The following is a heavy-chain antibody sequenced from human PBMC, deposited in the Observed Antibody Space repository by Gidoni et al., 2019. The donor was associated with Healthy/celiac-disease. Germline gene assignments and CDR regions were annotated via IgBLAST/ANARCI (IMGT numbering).Heavy chain of an antibody. CDR3: ARQMVAYCGGDCSYFDY. J-gene: IGHJ4*02. CDR2: IYYSGST. D-gene: IGHD2-21*02. CDR1: GGSISSYY. Sequence: QVQLQESGPGLVKPSETLSLTCTVPGGSISSYYWSWIRQPPGKGLEWIGYIYYSGSTNYNPSLKSRVTISVDTSKNQFSLKLSSVTAADTAVYYCARQMVAYCGGDCSYFDYWGQGTLVTVSS. V-gene: IGHV4-59*08.